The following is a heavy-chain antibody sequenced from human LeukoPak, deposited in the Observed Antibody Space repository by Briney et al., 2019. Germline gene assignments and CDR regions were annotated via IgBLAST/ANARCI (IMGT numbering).Heavy chain of an antibody. CDR2: ISGSGGST. J-gene: IGHJ6*02. D-gene: IGHD3-10*01. CDR1: GFTFSSYA. Sequence: GGSLRLSCAASGFTFSSYAMSWVRQAPGKGLEWVSAISGSGGSTYYADSVKGRFTISRDNSKNTLYLQMNSLRAEDTAVYYXXXXXVRGVIIPYGMDVWGQGTTVTVSS. V-gene: IGHV3-23*01. CDR3: XXXXVRGVIIPYGMDV.